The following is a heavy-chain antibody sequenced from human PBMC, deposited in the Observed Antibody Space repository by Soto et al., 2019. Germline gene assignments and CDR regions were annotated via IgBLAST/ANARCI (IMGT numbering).Heavy chain of an antibody. CDR3: ARAIVVMTAIAWFDP. Sequence: QIQLQESGPGLVKPSQTLSLTCTVSGGSITSGDYHWSWIRQSPGKGLEWIGYIFYSGSTYYNPSLKSRVTISIDTSKNQFSLKLSSVTATDTAIYYCARAIVVMTAIAWFDPWGQGALVTVSS. CDR2: IFYSGST. J-gene: IGHJ5*02. V-gene: IGHV4-30-4*01. CDR1: GGSITSGDYH. D-gene: IGHD2-21*02.